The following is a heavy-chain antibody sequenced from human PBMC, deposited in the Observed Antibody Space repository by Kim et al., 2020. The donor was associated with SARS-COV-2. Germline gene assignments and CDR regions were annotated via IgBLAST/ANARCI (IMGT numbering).Heavy chain of an antibody. CDR3: ARRWFGEVGYFDY. J-gene: IGHJ4*02. Sequence: RPSFPGHVTIPADKSSSTAYLQWSSLKASDTAMYYCARRWFGEVGYFDYWGQGTLVTVSS. D-gene: IGHD3-10*01. V-gene: IGHV5-10-1*01.